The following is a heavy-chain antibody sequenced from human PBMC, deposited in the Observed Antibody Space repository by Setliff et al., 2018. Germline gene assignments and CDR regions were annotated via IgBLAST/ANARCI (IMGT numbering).Heavy chain of an antibody. D-gene: IGHD1-26*01. V-gene: IGHV1-18*01. J-gene: IGHJ4*02. CDR1: GYTFTSYG. Sequence: ASVKVSCKASGYTFTSYGISWVRQAPGQGLEWMGWINPNSGGTYYADSVKGRFTISRDNSENTLYLQMNSLRADDTAVYYCMKKIIAGGGPPYDYFDYWGQGTLVTVSS. CDR2: INPNSGGT. CDR3: MKKIIAGGGPPYDYFDY.